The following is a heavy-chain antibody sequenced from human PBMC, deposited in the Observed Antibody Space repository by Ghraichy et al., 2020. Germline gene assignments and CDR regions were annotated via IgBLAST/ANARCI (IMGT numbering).Heavy chain of an antibody. J-gene: IGHJ3*02. V-gene: IGHV4-39*01. CDR1: GGSLRSSNYF. CDR2: IYYSVSS. Sequence: SETLSLTCTVSGGSLRSSNYFWVWIRQPPGKGLVWLGTIYYSVSSYYNPSLKSRVTISVYTSKNQFSLKLSSVTAADTAVYYCARRRGGNSVFWAFDIWGQGTMVTVSS. CDR3: ARRRGGNSVFWAFDI. D-gene: IGHD4-23*01.